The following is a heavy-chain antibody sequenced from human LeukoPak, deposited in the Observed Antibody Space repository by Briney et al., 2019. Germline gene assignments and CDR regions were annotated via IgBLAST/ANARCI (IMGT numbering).Heavy chain of an antibody. CDR3: ARHRRIVVVPAAGGLWFDP. V-gene: IGHV4-59*01. CDR1: GGSISSYY. D-gene: IGHD2-2*01. Sequence: SETLSLTCTVSGGSISSYYWSWIRQPPGKGLEWIGYIYYSGSTNYNPSLKSRVTISVDTSKNQFSLKLSSVTAADTAVYCCARHRRIVVVPAAGGLWFDPWGQGTLVTVSS. J-gene: IGHJ5*02. CDR2: IYYSGST.